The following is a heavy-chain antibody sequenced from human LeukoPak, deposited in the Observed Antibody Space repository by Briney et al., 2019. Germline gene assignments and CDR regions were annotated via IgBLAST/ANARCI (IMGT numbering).Heavy chain of an antibody. Sequence: PGGSLRLSCAVSGFTFSNYWMSWVRRAPGKGLEWVSTIEVGGAITHYAASVKGRFTISRDTSKKILYLQMDSLRPEDTAVYYCAKPLGGSYLFDRWGQGTLVTVSS. V-gene: IGHV3-23*01. CDR3: AKPLGGSYLFDR. CDR1: GFTFSNYW. CDR2: IEVGGAIT. D-gene: IGHD1-26*01. J-gene: IGHJ4*02.